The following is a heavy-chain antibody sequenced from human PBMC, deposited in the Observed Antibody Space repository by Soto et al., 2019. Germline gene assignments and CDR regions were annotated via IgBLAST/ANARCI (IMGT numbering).Heavy chain of an antibody. D-gene: IGHD3-3*01. V-gene: IGHV3-74*01. CDR1: GFTFSNYW. CDR3: ARRLDLAIFGVVDDY. Sequence: EVQLVESGGGLVQPGGSLRLSCAASGFTFSNYWMHWVRQAPGKGLVWVSRINSDGSSTSYAESVKGRFTISRDNAKNTLYLQMNSLRAEETAVYYCARRLDLAIFGVVDDYWGQGTLVTVSS. J-gene: IGHJ4*02. CDR2: INSDGSST.